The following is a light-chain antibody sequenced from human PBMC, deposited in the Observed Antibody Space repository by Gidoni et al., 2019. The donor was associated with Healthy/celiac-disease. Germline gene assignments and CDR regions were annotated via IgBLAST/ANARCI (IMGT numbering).Light chain of an antibody. V-gene: IGLV2-14*01. CDR2: EVS. CDR3: SSYTSSSTRV. Sequence: QSALTQPASVSGSPGQPINISCTGTSSYVGGYNYVSWSQQHPGKALKLMIYEVSNRPSGVSNRFSGSKSGNTASLTISGLQAEDEADYYCSSYTSSSTRVFGGGTKLTVL. CDR1: SSYVGGYNY. J-gene: IGLJ2*01.